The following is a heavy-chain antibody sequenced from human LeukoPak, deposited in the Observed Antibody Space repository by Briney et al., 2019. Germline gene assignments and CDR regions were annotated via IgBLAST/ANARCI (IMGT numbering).Heavy chain of an antibody. CDR2: IYHSEST. J-gene: IGHJ4*02. Sequence: PSETLSLTCAVSGGSISSSNWWSWVRQPPGKGLEWLGEIYHSESTNYNPSLKSRVTISVDKSKNQFSLNLSSVTAADTAVYYCARLWLDRYYFDYWGQGTLVTVSS. V-gene: IGHV4-4*02. CDR3: ARLWLDRYYFDY. D-gene: IGHD3-10*01. CDR1: GGSISSSNW.